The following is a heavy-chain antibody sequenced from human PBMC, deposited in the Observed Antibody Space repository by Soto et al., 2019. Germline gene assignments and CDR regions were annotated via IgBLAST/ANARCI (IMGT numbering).Heavy chain of an antibody. CDR3: AKLPTMTTVTTSYYYGMDV. D-gene: IGHD4-4*01. CDR2: ISGSGSST. J-gene: IGHJ6*02. CDR1: GVTFISYA. V-gene: IGHV3-23*01. Sequence: GGSLRLSCAASGVTFISYAMSWVRQAPGKGLEWVSAISGSGSSTYYADSVKGRFTISRDNSKNTLYLQMNSLRAEDTAVYYCAKLPTMTTVTTSYYYGMDVWGQGTTVTVSS.